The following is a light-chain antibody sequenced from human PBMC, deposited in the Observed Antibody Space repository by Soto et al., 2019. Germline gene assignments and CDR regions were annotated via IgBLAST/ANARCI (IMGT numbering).Light chain of an antibody. CDR3: QQRSNWPIT. CDR2: GAS. J-gene: IGKJ5*01. CDR1: QSVRSN. Sequence: EIVFTQSPGTLSFSPVERATLSCRASQSVRSNLAWYQQKPGQAPRLLIYGASTRATGLPARFSGSGSGTDFTLTISSLEPEDFAVYYCQQRSNWPITFGQGTLLEIK. V-gene: IGKV3-11*01.